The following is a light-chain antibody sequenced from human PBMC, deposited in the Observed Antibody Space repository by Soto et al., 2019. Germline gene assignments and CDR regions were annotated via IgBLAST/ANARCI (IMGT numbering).Light chain of an antibody. CDR2: GAS. V-gene: IGKV3-20*01. CDR3: QQYGSSPPIT. CDR1: QSLSNRY. Sequence: EIVLTQSPGTLSLSPWERATLSCRASQSLSNRYLAWYQQKPGQAPRLLISGASSRATGIPDRFSGSGSGTDFTPTISRLEPEDFAVYYCQQYGSSPPITFGQGTRLEIK. J-gene: IGKJ5*01.